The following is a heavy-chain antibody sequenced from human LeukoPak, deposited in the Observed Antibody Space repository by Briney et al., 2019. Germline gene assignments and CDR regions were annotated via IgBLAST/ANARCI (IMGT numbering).Heavy chain of an antibody. CDR1: GGSFSSYY. CDR3: ARHLMVRGVTAFDI. D-gene: IGHD3-10*01. Sequence: PSETLSLTCAVYGGSFSSYYWGWIRQPPGKGLEWIGSIYYSGSTYYNPSLKSRVTISVDTSKNQFSLKLSSVTAADTAVYYCARHLMVRGVTAFDIWGQGTMVTVSS. V-gene: IGHV4-39*01. CDR2: IYYSGST. J-gene: IGHJ3*02.